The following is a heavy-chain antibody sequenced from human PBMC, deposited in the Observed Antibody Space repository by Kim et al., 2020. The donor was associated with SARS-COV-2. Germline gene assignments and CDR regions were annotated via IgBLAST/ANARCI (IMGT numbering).Heavy chain of an antibody. D-gene: IGHD3-10*01. CDR2: INHSGST. Sequence: SEILSLTCAVYGGSFSGYYWSWIRQPPGKGLEWIGEINHSGSTNYNPSLKSRVTISVDTSKNQFSLKLSSVTAADTAVYYCARTRPFITMVRGVIINGAHDYWGQGTLVTVSS. CDR1: GGSFSGYY. J-gene: IGHJ4*02. V-gene: IGHV4-34*01. CDR3: ARTRPFITMVRGVIINGAHDY.